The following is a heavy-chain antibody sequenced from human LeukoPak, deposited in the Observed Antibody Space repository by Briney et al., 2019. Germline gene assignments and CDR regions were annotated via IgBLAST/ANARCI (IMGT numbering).Heavy chain of an antibody. J-gene: IGHJ4*02. D-gene: IGHD5-18*01. CDR1: GFTFSDYY. Sequence: GGALRLSCAASGFTFSDYYMSWIRQAPGEGLEWVSYISSSGSTIYYADSVKGRFSISRDNAKNSLYLQMNSLRAEDTAVYYCARGTGYSYGYSDYWGQGTLVTVSS. CDR2: ISSSGSTI. V-gene: IGHV3-11*01. CDR3: ARGTGYSYGYSDY.